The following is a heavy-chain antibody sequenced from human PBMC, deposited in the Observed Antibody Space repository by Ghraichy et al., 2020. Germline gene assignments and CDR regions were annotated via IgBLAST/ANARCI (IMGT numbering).Heavy chain of an antibody. CDR1: GFTFSSYA. J-gene: IGHJ4*02. Sequence: GGSLRLSCAASGFTFSSYAMHWVRQAPGKGLEWVAVISYDGSNKYYADSVKGRFTISRDNSKNTLYLQMNSLRAEDTAVYYCARDAYYYDSSGYLDYWGQGTLVTVSS. D-gene: IGHD3-22*01. CDR2: ISYDGSNK. CDR3: ARDAYYYDSSGYLDY. V-gene: IGHV3-30-3*01.